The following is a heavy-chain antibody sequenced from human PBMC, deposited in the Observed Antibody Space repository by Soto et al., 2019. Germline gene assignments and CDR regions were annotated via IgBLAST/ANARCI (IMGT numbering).Heavy chain of an antibody. CDR1: GYTFTSYG. CDR3: ARDVKYYDFWSGLFIFDY. CDR2: ISAYNGDT. J-gene: IGHJ4*02. V-gene: IGHV1-18*01. Sequence: ASVKVSCKASGYTFTSYGISWVRQAPAQGLEWMGWISAYNGDTNYAQKLQGRVTMTTDASTSTAYMELRSLRSDDTAVYYCARDVKYYDFWSGLFIFDYWGQGTLVTVSS. D-gene: IGHD3-3*01.